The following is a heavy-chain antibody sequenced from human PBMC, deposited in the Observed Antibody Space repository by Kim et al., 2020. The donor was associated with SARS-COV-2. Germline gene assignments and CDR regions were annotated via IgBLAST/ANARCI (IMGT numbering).Heavy chain of an antibody. Sequence: LKSRVTRSVDTSKNQFSLKLSSVTAADTAVYYCARADDSSGYYPGWYFDLWGRGTLVTVSS. J-gene: IGHJ2*01. CDR3: ARADDSSGYYPGWYFDL. D-gene: IGHD3-22*01. V-gene: IGHV4-30-2*05.